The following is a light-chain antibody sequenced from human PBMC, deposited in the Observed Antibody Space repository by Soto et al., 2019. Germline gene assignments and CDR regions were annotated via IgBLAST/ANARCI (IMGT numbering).Light chain of an antibody. CDR3: QQYNSYLYT. CDR1: QSISSD. CDR2: GAS. V-gene: IGKV3-15*01. J-gene: IGKJ2*01. Sequence: VMMQSPDTLSVSLGERATLSCRASQSISSDLAWYQQKPGQAPRLLIYGASTRATGIPGRFSGSGSGTEFTLIISSLQSEDFATYYCQQYNSYLYTFGQGTKLEIK.